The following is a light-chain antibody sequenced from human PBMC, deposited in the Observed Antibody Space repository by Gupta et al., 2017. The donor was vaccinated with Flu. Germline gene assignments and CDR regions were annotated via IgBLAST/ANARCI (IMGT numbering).Light chain of an antibody. CDR3: SSYTSTDTFYV. J-gene: IGLJ1*01. CDR2: DVT. CDR1: SSDVGRSNS. V-gene: IGLV2-14*01. Sequence: QSALTQPASTSGSPGQSINISCSGTSSDVGRSNSVSWYRQDPGKAPKLIIYDVTSRPSGISSRFSGSKSGNTASLTISGLQAEDETDYYCSSYTSTDTFYVFGTGTKVTVL.